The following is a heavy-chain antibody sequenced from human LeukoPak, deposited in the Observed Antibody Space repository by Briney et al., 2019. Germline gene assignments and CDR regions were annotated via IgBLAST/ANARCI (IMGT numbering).Heavy chain of an antibody. CDR2: IYHSGST. V-gene: IGHV4-30-2*01. Sequence: SETLSLTCAVSGGSISSGGYSWSWIRQPPGKGLEWIGYIYHSGSTYYNPSLKSRVTISVDRSKNQFSLELSSVTAADTAVYYCARDSSGALDIWGQGTMVTVSS. CDR1: GGSISSGGYS. J-gene: IGHJ3*02. CDR3: ARDSSGALDI.